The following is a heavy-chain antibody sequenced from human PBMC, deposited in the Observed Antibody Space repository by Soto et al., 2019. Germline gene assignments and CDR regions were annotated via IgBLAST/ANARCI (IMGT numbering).Heavy chain of an antibody. Sequence: EVQLVESGGDLVQPGGSLRLSCAASGFTCTRAWLNWVSPAPGKGLEWVGRAKSEINGGAVDYAAPVKGRFTISRDASQNTVYLQINSLRADDTAVYYCAAELPDWGAYAFDYWGHGTQVTVSS. V-gene: IGHV3-15*07. CDR2: AKSEINGGAV. CDR1: GFTCTRAW. D-gene: IGHD3-16*01. J-gene: IGHJ4*01. CDR3: AAELPDWGAYAFDY.